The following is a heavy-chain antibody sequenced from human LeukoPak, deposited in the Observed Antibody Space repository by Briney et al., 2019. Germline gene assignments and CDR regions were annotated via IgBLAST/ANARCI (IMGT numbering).Heavy chain of an antibody. J-gene: IGHJ2*01. CDR3: AKPGRGDGDYWYFDL. CDR1: GFTFSRYG. V-gene: IGHV3-23*01. CDR2: ISGSGGNT. D-gene: IGHD3-10*01. Sequence: GGSLRLSCAASGFTFSRYGMSWVRQAPGKGLEWVSGISGSGGNTYHADSVKGRFTISRDNSKSTLYLQMNSLRGDDTAVYYCAKPGRGDGDYWYFDLWGRGTLVTVSS.